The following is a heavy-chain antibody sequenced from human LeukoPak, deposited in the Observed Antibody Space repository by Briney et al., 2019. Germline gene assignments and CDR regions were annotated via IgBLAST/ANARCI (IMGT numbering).Heavy chain of an antibody. CDR1: GFTFSNFS. V-gene: IGHV3-33*08. CDR2: IWYDGSNK. J-gene: IGHJ6*02. Sequence: GGSLRLSCAASGFTFSNFSMHWVRQAPGKGLEWVAVIWYDGSNKYYADSVKGRFTISRDNSKNTLYLQMNSLRAEDTAVYYCARDIRERGMDVWGQGTTVTVSS. D-gene: IGHD5-24*01. CDR3: ARDIRERGMDV.